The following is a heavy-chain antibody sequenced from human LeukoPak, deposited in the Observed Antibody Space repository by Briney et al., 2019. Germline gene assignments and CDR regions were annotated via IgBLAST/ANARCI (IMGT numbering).Heavy chain of an antibody. J-gene: IGHJ4*02. V-gene: IGHV4-39*07. CDR2: IYYSGST. CDR1: GGSISSSSYY. Sequence: PSETLSLTCTVSGGSISSSSYYWGWIRQPPGKGLEWIGSIYYSGSTYYNPSLKSRVTISVDTSKNQFSLKLSSVTAADTAVYYCARDKGRTASKGIAAAGTVAGYWGQGTLVTVSS. D-gene: IGHD6-13*01. CDR3: ARDKGRTASKGIAAAGTVAGY.